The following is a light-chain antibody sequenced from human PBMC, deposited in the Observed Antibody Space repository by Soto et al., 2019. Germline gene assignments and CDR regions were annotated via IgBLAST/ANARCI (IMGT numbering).Light chain of an antibody. CDR1: SSDVGPYNL. V-gene: IGLV2-23*01. J-gene: IGLJ3*02. CDR3: SSYTGDYTLM. Sequence: QSALTQPASVSGSPGQSITISFTGTSSDVGPYNLVSWYQHHPGKVPQLIIYETTKRPSRVYHRFSGSKSGNTASLTISGLQAEDEAHYHCSSYTGDYTLMFAGGTKLTVL. CDR2: ETT.